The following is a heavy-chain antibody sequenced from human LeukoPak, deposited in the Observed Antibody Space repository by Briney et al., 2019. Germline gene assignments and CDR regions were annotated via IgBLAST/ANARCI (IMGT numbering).Heavy chain of an antibody. CDR1: GGSISSYY. CDR2: IYYSGST. D-gene: IGHD3-10*01. J-gene: IGHJ4*02. Sequence: PSETLSLTCTVSGGSISSYYWSWIRQPPGKGLEWIGYIYYSGSTNYNPSLKSRVTTSVDTSKNQFSLKLSSVTAADTAVYYCARVKGYGLRYDYWGQGTLVTVSS. CDR3: ARVKGYGLRYDY. V-gene: IGHV4-59*01.